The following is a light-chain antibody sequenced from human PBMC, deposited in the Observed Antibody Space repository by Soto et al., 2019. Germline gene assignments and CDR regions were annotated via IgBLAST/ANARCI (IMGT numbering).Light chain of an antibody. CDR3: QQYNKWPPIT. CDR1: QSISRD. CDR2: GAS. Sequence: EIVLTQSPATLSVSPGERVTLSCRASQSISRDLAWYQQKPGQTPMLLIYGASTRATGIPARFSGSGSGTEFTLTISSLQSEDFAVYYCQQYNKWPPITFGQGTRLEIK. J-gene: IGKJ5*01. V-gene: IGKV3-15*01.